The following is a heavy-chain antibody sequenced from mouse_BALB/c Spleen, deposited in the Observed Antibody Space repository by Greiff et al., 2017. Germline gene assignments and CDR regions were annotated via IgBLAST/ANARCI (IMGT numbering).Heavy chain of an antibody. CDR1: GYTFTDYN. J-gene: IGHJ4*01. CDR2: INPNNGGT. CDR3: ARDYRYYAMDY. V-gene: IGHV1-18*01. D-gene: IGHD2-14*01. Sequence: VQLQQSGPELVRPGESVKISCKGSGYTFTDYNMDWVKQSHGKSLEWIGDINPNNGGTIYNQKFKGKATLTVDKSSSTAYMELRSLTSEDTAVYYCARDYRYYAMDYWGQGTSVTVSS.